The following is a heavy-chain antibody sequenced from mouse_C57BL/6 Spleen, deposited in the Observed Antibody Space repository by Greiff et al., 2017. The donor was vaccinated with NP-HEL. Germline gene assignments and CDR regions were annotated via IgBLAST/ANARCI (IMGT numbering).Heavy chain of an antibody. D-gene: IGHD4-1*01. CDR3: AKRANWDVKDAMDY. Sequence: QVQLKQSGAELARPGASVKLSCKASGYTFTSYGISWVKQRTGQGLEWIGEIYPRSGNTYYNEKFKGKATLTADKSSSTAYMELRSLTSEDSAVYFCAKRANWDVKDAMDYWGQGTSVTVSS. CDR1: GYTFTSYG. CDR2: IYPRSGNT. J-gene: IGHJ4*01. V-gene: IGHV1-81*01.